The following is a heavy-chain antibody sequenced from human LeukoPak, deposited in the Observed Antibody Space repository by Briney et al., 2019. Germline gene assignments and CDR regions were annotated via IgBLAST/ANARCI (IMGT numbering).Heavy chain of an antibody. J-gene: IGHJ4*02. D-gene: IGHD5-12*01. CDR1: GGSISSYY. CDR3: SHSGGYAY. Sequence: PSETLSLTCTVSGGSISSYYWSWIRQPPGKGLEWIGYIYYSGSTYYNPSLRSRVTISVDTSKNQFSLKLSSVTAADTAVYCASHSGGYAYWGQGTLVTVSS. V-gene: IGHV4-59*12. CDR2: IYYSGST.